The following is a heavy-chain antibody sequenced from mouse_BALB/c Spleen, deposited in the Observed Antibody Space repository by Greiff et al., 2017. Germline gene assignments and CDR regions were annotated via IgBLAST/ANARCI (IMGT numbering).Heavy chain of an antibody. Sequence: EVQVVESGGGLVKPGGSLKLSCAASGFTFSDYYMYWVRQTPEKRLEWVATISDGGSYTYYPDSVKGRFTISRDNAKNNLYLQMSSLKSEDTAMYYCARAVHYGSSSYFDYWGQGTTLTVSS. CDR3: ARAVHYGSSSYFDY. D-gene: IGHD1-1*01. V-gene: IGHV5-4*02. J-gene: IGHJ2*01. CDR1: GFTFSDYY. CDR2: ISDGGSYT.